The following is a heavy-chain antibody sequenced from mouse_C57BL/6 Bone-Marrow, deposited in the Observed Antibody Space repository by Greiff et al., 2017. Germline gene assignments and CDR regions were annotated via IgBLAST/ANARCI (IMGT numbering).Heavy chain of an antibody. V-gene: IGHV3-6*01. CDR3: ARGGFAY. CDR2: ISYDGSN. Sequence: EVKLQESGPGLVKPSQSLSLTCSVTGYSITSCYYWNWIRQFPGNKLEWMGYISYDGSNNYNPSLKNRISITRDTSKNQFFLKLNSVTTEDTATYYCARGGFAYWGQGTLVTVSA. J-gene: IGHJ3*01. CDR1: GYSITSCYY.